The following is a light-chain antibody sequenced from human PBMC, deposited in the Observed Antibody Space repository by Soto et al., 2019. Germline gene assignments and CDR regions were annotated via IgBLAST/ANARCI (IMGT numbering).Light chain of an antibody. CDR2: DAS. J-gene: IGKJ1*01. CDR1: QTISTW. CDR3: LQASTFPRT. Sequence: IQVTQSPPALSASVGDRVTITCRASQTISTWMAWYQQKPGKAPKLLVYDASTLQSGVASRFSGRGSGTDFLLTINHLQPEDFATYYCLQASTFPRTFGRGTKVDIK. V-gene: IGKV1-12*01.